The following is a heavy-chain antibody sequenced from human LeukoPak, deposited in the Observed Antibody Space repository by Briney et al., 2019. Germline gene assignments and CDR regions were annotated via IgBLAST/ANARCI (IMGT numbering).Heavy chain of an antibody. V-gene: IGHV3-21*01. Sequence: GGSLRLSFAASGFTLSSYSMNWVRQAPGKGVEWVSSISSSSSYIYYDDSVKGRFTISSDNAKNSLYLQMNSLRAEDTAVYYCARELNSYGYFDYWGQGTLVTVSS. D-gene: IGHD5-18*01. CDR3: ARELNSYGYFDY. CDR2: ISSSSSYI. J-gene: IGHJ4*02. CDR1: GFTLSSYS.